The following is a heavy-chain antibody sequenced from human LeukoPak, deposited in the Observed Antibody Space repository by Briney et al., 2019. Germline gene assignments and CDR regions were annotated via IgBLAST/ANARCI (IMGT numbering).Heavy chain of an antibody. J-gene: IGHJ4*02. D-gene: IGHD3-22*01. CDR3: ASATDHYYDSSGYPFYFDY. CDR1: GGTFSSYA. Sequence: ASVKVSCKASGGTFSSYAISWVRPAPGQGLEWMGRIIPILGIANYAQKFQGRVTITADKSTSTAYMELSSLRSEDTAVYYCASATDHYYDSSGYPFYFDYWGQGTLVTVSS. CDR2: IIPILGIA. V-gene: IGHV1-69*04.